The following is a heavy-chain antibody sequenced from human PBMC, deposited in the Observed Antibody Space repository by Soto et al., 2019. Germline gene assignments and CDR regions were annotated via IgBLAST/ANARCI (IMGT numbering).Heavy chain of an antibody. J-gene: IGHJ4*02. D-gene: IGHD2-8*02. Sequence: ASVKVSCKASGYTFTSYDMHWVRQAPGQRLEWMGWINAGNGNTKYSQKFQGRVTITRDTSASTAYMELSSLRSEDTAVYYCVRDQDTYGLAVFNYWGQGTQVTVPQ. CDR2: INAGNGNT. V-gene: IGHV1-3*01. CDR1: GYTFTSYD. CDR3: VRDQDTYGLAVFNY.